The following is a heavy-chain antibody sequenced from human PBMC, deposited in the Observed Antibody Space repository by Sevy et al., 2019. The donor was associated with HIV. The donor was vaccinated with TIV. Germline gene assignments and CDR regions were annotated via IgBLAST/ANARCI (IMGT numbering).Heavy chain of an antibody. Sequence: AENLSLTCTVSGGSIRTFYWSWIRQPPGKGLEWIGYIYYSGSTNYNPSLKSRVTISVDTSKNQFSLKLSSVTAADTAAYYCARVPRARSIAAAALYYFDYWGQGTLVIVSS. D-gene: IGHD6-13*01. CDR2: IYYSGST. CDR1: GGSIRTFY. CDR3: ARVPRARSIAAAALYYFDY. V-gene: IGHV4-59*01. J-gene: IGHJ4*02.